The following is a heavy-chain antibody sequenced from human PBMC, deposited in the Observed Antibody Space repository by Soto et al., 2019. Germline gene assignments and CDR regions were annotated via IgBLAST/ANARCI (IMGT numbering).Heavy chain of an antibody. CDR3: ARVGWLRFGSFDY. D-gene: IGHD5-12*01. J-gene: IGHJ4*02. Sequence: SETLSLTCSFSGDSVTSHYLTWIRQSPEKGLEWIGYMHYSGSTHYNPSLKSRVTISVDTSKNQFSLKLSSVTAADTAVYYCARVGWLRFGSFDYWGQGTLVTVSS. CDR2: MHYSGST. CDR1: GDSVTSHY. V-gene: IGHV4-59*08.